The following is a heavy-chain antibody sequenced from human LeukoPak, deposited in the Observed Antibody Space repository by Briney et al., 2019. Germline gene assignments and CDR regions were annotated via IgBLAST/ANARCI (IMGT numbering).Heavy chain of an antibody. CDR1: GYTFTSYG. J-gene: IGHJ4*02. V-gene: IGHV1-18*01. Sequence: GASVKVSCKASGYTFTSYGISWVRQAPGQGLEWMGWISAYNGNTNYAQKLQGRVTMTTDTSTSTAYMELRSLRSDDTAVYYCARGTLVDYYDSSGYYYPSFDYWGQGTLVTVSS. CDR3: ARGTLVDYYDSSGYYYPSFDY. D-gene: IGHD3-22*01. CDR2: ISAYNGNT.